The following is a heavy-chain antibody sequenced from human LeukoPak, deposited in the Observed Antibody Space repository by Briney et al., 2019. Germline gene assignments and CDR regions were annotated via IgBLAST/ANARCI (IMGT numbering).Heavy chain of an antibody. CDR2: INHSGST. D-gene: IGHD5-12*01. CDR1: GESLSKYY. Sequence: ETLSLTCAVYGESLSKYYWTWIRQSPGKGLEWIGEINHSGSTNYNPSLKSRVTISVDTSKNQFSLKLSSVTAADTAVYYCARGRPYGYSGYDWAPVYWGQGTLVTVSS. J-gene: IGHJ4*02. V-gene: IGHV4-34*01. CDR3: ARGRPYGYSGYDWAPVY.